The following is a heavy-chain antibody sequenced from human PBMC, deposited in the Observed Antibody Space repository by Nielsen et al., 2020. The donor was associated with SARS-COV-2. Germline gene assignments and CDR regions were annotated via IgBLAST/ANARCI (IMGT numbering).Heavy chain of an antibody. D-gene: IGHD6-19*01. CDR1: GFPFSNFA. Sequence: GGSLRLPCAASGFPFSNFAMNWVRQAPGKGLEWVSTIGGSSGGTYYADSLKGRLTISRDNTKNTLYLQMNSLGTDKTAIYYGTRRVAGSTMDVWGQGTTVTVSS. CDR3: TRRVAGSTMDV. J-gene: IGHJ6*02. V-gene: IGHV3-23*01. CDR2: IGGSSGGT.